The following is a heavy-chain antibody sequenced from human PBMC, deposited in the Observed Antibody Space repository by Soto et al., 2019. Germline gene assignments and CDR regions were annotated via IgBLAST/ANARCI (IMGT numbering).Heavy chain of an antibody. CDR2: INAYNGNT. CDR1: GYTFTANG. CDR3: ARLRQGQLVS. J-gene: IGHJ5*02. D-gene: IGHD6-6*01. V-gene: IGHV1-18*01. Sequence: ASVKVSCKASGYTFTANGLHWVRQAPGQRLEWMGWINAYNGNTNYAQKLQGRVTMTTDTSTSTAYMELRSLRSDDTAVYYCARLRQGQLVSWSQGTLVTVS.